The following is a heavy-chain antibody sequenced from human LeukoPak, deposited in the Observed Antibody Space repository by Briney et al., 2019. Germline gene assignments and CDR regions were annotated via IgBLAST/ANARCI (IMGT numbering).Heavy chain of an antibody. CDR3: AKGYYASGKYYFDY. J-gene: IGHJ4*02. V-gene: IGHV3-23*01. CDR2: ISGSGDST. CDR1: GFTFSSYV. Sequence: GGSLRLSCAASGFTFSSYVMSWVRQAPGKGLEWVSGISGSGDSTYYADSVKGRFTISRDNSKNTLYLQMNSLSAEDTAVYYCAKGYYASGKYYFDYWGQGTLVTVSS. D-gene: IGHD3-10*01.